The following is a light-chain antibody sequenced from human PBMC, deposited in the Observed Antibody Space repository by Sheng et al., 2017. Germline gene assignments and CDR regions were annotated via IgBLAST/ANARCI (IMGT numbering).Light chain of an antibody. V-gene: IGKV1-5*01. CDR2: DAS. CDR1: QSISSY. CDR3: QQYSTDFWT. J-gene: IGKJ1*01. Sequence: DIQMTQSPSSLSASVGDRVTITCRASQSISSYLNWYQQKPGKAPKLLIYDASTLETGVPSRFSGSGSGTAFTLTISSLQPDDFATYYCQQYSTDFWTFGQGTKVEIK.